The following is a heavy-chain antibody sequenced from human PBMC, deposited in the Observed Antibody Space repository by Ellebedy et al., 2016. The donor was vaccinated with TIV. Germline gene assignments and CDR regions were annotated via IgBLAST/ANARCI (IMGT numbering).Heavy chain of an antibody. Sequence: GESLKISXAVSGFSFRTYAMHWVRQAPGKGLEWVAVISYDGSNEYYADSVKGRFTISRDNSKNTLYLQMNSLRAEDTAVYYCAKDLHGYDYYYFYYMDVWGKGTTVTVSS. V-gene: IGHV3-30*04. CDR1: GFSFRTYA. J-gene: IGHJ6*03. CDR2: ISYDGSNE. CDR3: AKDLHGYDYYYFYYMDV. D-gene: IGHD5-12*01.